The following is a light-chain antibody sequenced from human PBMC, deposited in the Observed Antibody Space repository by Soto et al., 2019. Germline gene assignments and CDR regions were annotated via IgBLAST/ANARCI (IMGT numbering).Light chain of an antibody. CDR1: QDAGSW. CDR2: HTS. J-gene: IGKJ4*01. CDR3: QHADGLRALT. V-gene: IGKV1-12*01. Sequence: DIQMTQSPSFVSASVGDRVTISCRASQDAGSWLSWFHQKPGGAPNLLIFHTSRLQTGVPSRFAGRGSGTEFTLTISSLQPEDFGTYYCQHADGLRALTFGGGTTVEI.